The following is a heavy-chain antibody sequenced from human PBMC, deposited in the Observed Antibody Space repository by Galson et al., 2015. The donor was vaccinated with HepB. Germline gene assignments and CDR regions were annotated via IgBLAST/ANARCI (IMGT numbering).Heavy chain of an antibody. CDR1: GGTFSSYA. J-gene: IGHJ4*02. CDR3: ARFSLGGGSGYYYYFDY. CDR2: IIPIFGTA. D-gene: IGHD3-22*01. Sequence: SVKVSCKASGGTFSSYAISWVRQAPGQGLEWMGGIIPIFGTANYAQKFQGRVTITADESTSTAYMELSSLRSEDTAVYYCARFSLGGGSGYYYYFDYWGQGTLVTVSS. V-gene: IGHV1-69*13.